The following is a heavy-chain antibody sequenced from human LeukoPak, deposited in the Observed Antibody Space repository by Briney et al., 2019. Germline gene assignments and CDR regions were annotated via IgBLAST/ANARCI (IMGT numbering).Heavy chain of an antibody. CDR1: GYTFTNSY. J-gene: IGHJ4*02. CDR3: ARGAAYGSGSYYNDN. Sequence: ASVKVSCKASGYTFTNSYMHWVRQAPGQGLEWMGIINPSGGSTTYAQKFQGRVTMTRDMSTNTVYMELSSLRSEDTAVYYCARGAAYGSGSYYNDNWGQGTLVTVSS. D-gene: IGHD3-10*01. V-gene: IGHV1-46*01. CDR2: INPSGGST.